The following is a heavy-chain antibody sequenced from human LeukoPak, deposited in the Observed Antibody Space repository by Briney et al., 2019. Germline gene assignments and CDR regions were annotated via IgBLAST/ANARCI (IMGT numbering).Heavy chain of an antibody. Sequence: GGSLRLSCAASGFTVSSNYMSWVRQAPGKGLEWVSVIYSGGSTYYADSVKGRFTISRHNSKNTLYLQMNSLRAEDTAVYYCARAGEAGRYCSSTSCYSDYWGQGTLVTVSS. D-gene: IGHD2-2*01. CDR3: ARAGEAGRYCSSTSCYSDY. V-gene: IGHV3-53*04. CDR2: IYSGGST. J-gene: IGHJ4*02. CDR1: GFTVSSNY.